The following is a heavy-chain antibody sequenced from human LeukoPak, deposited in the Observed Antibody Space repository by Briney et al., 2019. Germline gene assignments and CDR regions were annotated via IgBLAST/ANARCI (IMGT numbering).Heavy chain of an antibody. CDR2: IWYDGSNK. Sequence: GRSLRLSCAASGLTFSSYGMHWVRQAPGKGLEWVAVIWYDGSNKYYADSVKGRFTISRDNSKNTLYLQMNSLRAEDTAVYYCAKGGGYWDYWGQGTLVTVSS. D-gene: IGHD3-22*01. CDR3: AKGGGYWDY. J-gene: IGHJ4*02. V-gene: IGHV3-33*06. CDR1: GLTFSSYG.